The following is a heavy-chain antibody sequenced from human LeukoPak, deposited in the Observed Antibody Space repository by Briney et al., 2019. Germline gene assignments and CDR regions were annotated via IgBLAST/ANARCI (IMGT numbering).Heavy chain of an antibody. Sequence: GGSLRLSCAASGFTFSDHYMDWVRQAPGKGLKWVGRIRHKATSYTTDYAASVRGRFNISRSDSESSLYLQMNSLKSEDTALYYCARGLNSGNYYDLDGFDFWGQGTMVTVSS. V-gene: IGHV3-72*01. CDR2: IRHKATSYTT. CDR3: ARGLNSGNYYDLDGFDF. CDR1: GFTFSDHY. J-gene: IGHJ3*01. D-gene: IGHD3-22*01.